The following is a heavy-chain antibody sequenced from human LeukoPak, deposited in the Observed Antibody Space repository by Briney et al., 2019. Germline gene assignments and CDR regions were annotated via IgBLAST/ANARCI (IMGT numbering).Heavy chain of an antibody. CDR3: ACRDLSSTWSYP. D-gene: IGHD6-13*01. CDR2: IYPGDSRV. Sequence: GESLKISCKGVGYSFTNYWIGWVRQMPGKGMEWTGVIYPGDSRVRYNPSFQGQVTIPVDKSVSTAYLQWISLKASDTAMYYCACRDLSSTWSYPWGQGTLVTVSS. CDR1: GYSFTNYW. J-gene: IGHJ5*02. V-gene: IGHV5-51*01.